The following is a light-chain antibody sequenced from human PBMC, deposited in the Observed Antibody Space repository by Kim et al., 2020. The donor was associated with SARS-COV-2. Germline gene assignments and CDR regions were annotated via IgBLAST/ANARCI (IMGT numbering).Light chain of an antibody. Sequence: DIVMTQSPDSLAVSLGERATINCKSSQSVLYSSNNKNYLAWYQQKPGQPPKLLIYWASTRESGVPDRFSGSGSETDFILTISSLQAEDVAVYYCQQYYSTPSYTFGQGTKLEI. J-gene: IGKJ2*01. CDR3: QQYYSTPSYT. CDR1: QSVLYSSNNKNY. CDR2: WAS. V-gene: IGKV4-1*01.